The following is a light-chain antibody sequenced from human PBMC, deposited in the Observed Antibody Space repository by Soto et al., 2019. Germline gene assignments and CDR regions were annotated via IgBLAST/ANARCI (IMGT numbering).Light chain of an antibody. Sequence: QSVLTQPPSVSAAPGQKVTISCSGSSSNIENNYVSWYRQLPGTAPKLLIYENNKRPSGIPDRFSGSKSGTSATLGITGLETGDEADYYCATWDTSLSSGVFGTGTKLTV. CDR2: ENN. V-gene: IGLV1-51*02. CDR1: SSNIENNY. J-gene: IGLJ1*01. CDR3: ATWDTSLSSGV.